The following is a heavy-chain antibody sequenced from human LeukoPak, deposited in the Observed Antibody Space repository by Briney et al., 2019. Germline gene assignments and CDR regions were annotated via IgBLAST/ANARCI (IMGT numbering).Heavy chain of an antibody. CDR3: AKGRRQHPSFDY. J-gene: IGHJ4*02. D-gene: IGHD6-13*01. Sequence: GGSLSLSCAASGFTFSSYAMSWVRQAPGKGQEWVSAISGSGGSTYYADSVKGRFTISRDNSKNTLYLQMNSLRAEDTAVYYCAKGRRQHPSFDYWGQGTLVTVSS. CDR2: ISGSGGST. CDR1: GFTFSSYA. V-gene: IGHV3-23*01.